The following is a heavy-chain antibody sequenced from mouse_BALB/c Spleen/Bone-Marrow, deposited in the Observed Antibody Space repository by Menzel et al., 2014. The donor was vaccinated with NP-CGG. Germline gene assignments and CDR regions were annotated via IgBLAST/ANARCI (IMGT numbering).Heavy chain of an antibody. D-gene: IGHD2-1*01. CDR1: GYAFSVYW. CDR3: ARTGNLAWFAY. V-gene: IGHV1-80*01. J-gene: IGHJ3*01. Sequence: VKLQESGAELVRPGSSVKISCKASGYAFSVYWMNWVKQRPGQGLEWIGQIYSGDGDTNYNGKFKGKATLTADKSSSTAYMQLSSLTSEDSAVYFCARTGNLAWFAYWGQGTLVTVSA. CDR2: IYSGDGDT.